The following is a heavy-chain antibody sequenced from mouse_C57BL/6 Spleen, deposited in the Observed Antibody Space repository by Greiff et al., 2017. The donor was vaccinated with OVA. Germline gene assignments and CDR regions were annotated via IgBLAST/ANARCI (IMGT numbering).Heavy chain of an antibody. Sequence: EVKVVESVAELVRPGASVKLSCTASGFNITNTYMHWVKQRPEQGLEWIGRIDPANGNTKYAPKFQGKATITADTSSNTAYLQLSSLTSEDTAIYYCARDPYYDSYGWYFDVWGTGTTVTVSS. CDR1: GFNITNTY. J-gene: IGHJ1*03. CDR2: IDPANGNT. D-gene: IGHD2-10*01. V-gene: IGHV14-3*01. CDR3: ARDPYYDSYGWYFDV.